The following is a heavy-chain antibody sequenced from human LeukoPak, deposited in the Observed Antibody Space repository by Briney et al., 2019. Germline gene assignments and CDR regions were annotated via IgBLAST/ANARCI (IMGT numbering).Heavy chain of an antibody. J-gene: IGHJ3*01. D-gene: IGHD3-22*01. CDR2: INPVGGST. V-gene: IGHV1-46*01. CDR3: ARHRGYVGAFDV. Sequence: ASVKVSCKASGYNFIGYYMHWVRQAPGQGLEWMGIINPVGGSTSYAQKFQARVTISVDTSKNQFSLNLSSVTASETAVYYCARHRGYVGAFDVWGRGTMVTVSS. CDR1: GYNFIGYY.